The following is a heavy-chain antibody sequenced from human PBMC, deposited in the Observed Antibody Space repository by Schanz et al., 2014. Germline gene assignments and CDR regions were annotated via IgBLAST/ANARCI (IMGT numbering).Heavy chain of an antibody. Sequence: QVQLVQSGAEVKKPGASVKVSCKASGYTFTSHGISWVRQAPGQGLEWMGWITAYNGDTNYALKLQGRVTMTTDTSTGTACMELRILRSDDTALYYCTRGGYSYALSAFDIWGQGTMVTVSS. CDR2: ITAYNGDT. D-gene: IGHD5-18*01. CDR3: TRGGYSYALSAFDI. V-gene: IGHV1-18*01. J-gene: IGHJ3*02. CDR1: GYTFTSHG.